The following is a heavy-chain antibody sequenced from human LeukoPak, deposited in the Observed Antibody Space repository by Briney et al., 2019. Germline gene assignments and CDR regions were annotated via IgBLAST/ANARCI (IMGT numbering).Heavy chain of an antibody. CDR2: ISGSGGST. V-gene: IGHV3-23*01. J-gene: IGHJ4*02. CDR1: GFTFSSYA. Sequence: GGSLRLSCAASGFTFSSYAMSWVRQAPGKGLEWVSAISGSGGSTYYADSVKGRFTISRDNSKNTLYLQMNSLRAEDTAVYYFAKVKAYYYYSSGYYYFDYWGQGTLVTVSS. CDR3: AKVKAYYYYSSGYYYFDY. D-gene: IGHD3-22*01.